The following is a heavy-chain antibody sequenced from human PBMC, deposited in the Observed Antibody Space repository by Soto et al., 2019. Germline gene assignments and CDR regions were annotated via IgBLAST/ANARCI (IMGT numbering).Heavy chain of an antibody. V-gene: IGHV4-39*07. CDR3: ARGGGGNYYYYYGMDV. D-gene: IGHD3-16*01. J-gene: IGHJ6*02. Sequence: PSETLSLTCTVSGGSISSGGYYWSWIRQPPGKGLEWIGEINHSGSTNYNPSLKSRVTISVDTSKNQFSLKLSPVTAADTAVYYCARGGGGNYYYYYGMDVWGQGTTVTVSS. CDR2: INHSGST. CDR1: GGSISSGGYY.